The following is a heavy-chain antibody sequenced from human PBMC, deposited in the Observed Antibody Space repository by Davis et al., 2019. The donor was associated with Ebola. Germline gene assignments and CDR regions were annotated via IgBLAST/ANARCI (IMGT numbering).Heavy chain of an antibody. D-gene: IGHD3-22*01. V-gene: IGHV1-18*01. J-gene: IGHJ6*04. CDR2: ISAYNGNT. Sequence: AASVKVSCKASGYTFTGYYIHWVRQAPGQGLEWMGWISAYNGNTNYAQKLQGRVTMTTDTSASTAYMELSSLRSEDTAVYYCARGTVVITLIDYYYGMDVWGKGTTVTVSS. CDR3: ARGTVVITLIDYYYGMDV. CDR1: GYTFTGYY.